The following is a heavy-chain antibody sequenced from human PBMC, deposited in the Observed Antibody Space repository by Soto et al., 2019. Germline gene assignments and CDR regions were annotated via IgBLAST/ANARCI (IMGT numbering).Heavy chain of an antibody. V-gene: IGHV1-3*01. Sequence: GPVEGSCKASWYTFTSFGMDLVAQAPGQRLEWMGWINAGNGNTKYSQKFQGRVTITRDTSASTAYMELSSLRSEDTAVYYCARDPSYYGMDVWGQGTTVTVSS. J-gene: IGHJ6*02. CDR2: INAGNGNT. CDR3: ARDPSYYGMDV. CDR1: WYTFTSFG.